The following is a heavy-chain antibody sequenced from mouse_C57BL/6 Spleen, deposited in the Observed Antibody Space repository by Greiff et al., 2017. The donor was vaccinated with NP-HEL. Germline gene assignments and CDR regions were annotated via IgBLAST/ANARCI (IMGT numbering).Heavy chain of an antibody. CDR3: ARVPYYGSSYIYWYFDV. J-gene: IGHJ1*03. Sequence: EVQVVESEGGLVQPGSSMKLSCTASGFTFSDYYMAWVRQVPEKGLEWVANINYDGSSTYYLDSLKSRFIISRDNAKNILYLQMSSLKSEDTATYYCARVPYYGSSYIYWYFDVWGTGTTVTVSS. CDR1: GFTFSDYY. D-gene: IGHD1-1*01. CDR2: INYDGSST. V-gene: IGHV5-16*01.